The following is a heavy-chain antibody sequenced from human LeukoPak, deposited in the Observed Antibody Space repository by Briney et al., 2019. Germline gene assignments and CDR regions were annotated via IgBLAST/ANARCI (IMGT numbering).Heavy chain of an antibody. CDR3: ARDHYYYDSSGMGTYYYGMDV. Sequence: SETLSLTCTVSGGFISSYYWSWIRQPAGKGLEWIGHIYASGSTNYNPSLKSRVTMSVDTSKNQFFLKLSSVTAADTAVYYCARDHYYYDSSGMGTYYYGMDVWGQRTTVTVSS. CDR2: IYASGST. D-gene: IGHD3-22*01. J-gene: IGHJ6*02. V-gene: IGHV4-4*07. CDR1: GGFISSYY.